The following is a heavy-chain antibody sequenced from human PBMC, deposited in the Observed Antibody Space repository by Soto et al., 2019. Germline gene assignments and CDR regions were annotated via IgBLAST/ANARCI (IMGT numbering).Heavy chain of an antibody. CDR3: ARAVSGTSPFDY. Sequence: VQLEESGGGLVQRGGSLRLSCAASGFTFSPYSMNWVRQAPGKGLEWVSYISGSGKTIYYADSVKGRFTVSRDNAKNSLYLQMNSLRDEDTGVYSCARAVSGTSPFDYWGQGSLVTVSS. V-gene: IGHV3-48*02. CDR2: ISGSGKTI. CDR1: GFTFSPYS. D-gene: IGHD6-13*01. J-gene: IGHJ4*02.